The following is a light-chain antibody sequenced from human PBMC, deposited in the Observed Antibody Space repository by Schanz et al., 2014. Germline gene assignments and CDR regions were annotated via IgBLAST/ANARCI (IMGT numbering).Light chain of an antibody. V-gene: IGLV2-14*01. Sequence: QSALTQPASVSGSPGQSITISCTGTSSDVGGYNYVSWYQQHPGKAPKLMIYDVSNRPSGVSNRFSGSKSGNTASLTISGLQAEDDAHYYCSSYSSTNTVVFGGGTKLTLL. J-gene: IGLJ2*01. CDR2: DVS. CDR1: SSDVGGYNY. CDR3: SSYSSTNTVV.